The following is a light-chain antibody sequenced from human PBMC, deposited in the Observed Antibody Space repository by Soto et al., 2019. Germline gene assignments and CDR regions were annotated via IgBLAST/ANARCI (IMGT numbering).Light chain of an antibody. CDR1: QAIRND. CDR3: LQHNVLPRT. CDR2: GSS. V-gene: IGKV1-17*01. Sequence: DIQMTQSPSSLSASVGDRVTITCRASQAIRNDLAWYQQKPGRAPKRLIYGSSSLQSGVPSRFSGRGSGTAFTLTISSLQPEDFATYYCLQHNVLPRTFGQGTKVEIK. J-gene: IGKJ1*01.